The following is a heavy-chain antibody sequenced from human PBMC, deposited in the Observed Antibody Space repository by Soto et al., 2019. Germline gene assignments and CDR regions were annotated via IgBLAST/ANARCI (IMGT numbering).Heavy chain of an antibody. CDR2: IIPILGIA. V-gene: IGHV1-69*02. D-gene: IGHD6-19*01. CDR3: ARSPYSSGWYPLAWFDP. CDR1: GGTFSSYT. J-gene: IGHJ5*02. Sequence: QVQLVQSGAEVKKPGSSVKVSCKASGGTFSSYTISWVRQAPGQGLEWMGRIIPILGIANYAQKFQGRVTITADNSTSTAYMELSSLRSEDTAVYYCARSPYSSGWYPLAWFDPWGQGTLVTVSS.